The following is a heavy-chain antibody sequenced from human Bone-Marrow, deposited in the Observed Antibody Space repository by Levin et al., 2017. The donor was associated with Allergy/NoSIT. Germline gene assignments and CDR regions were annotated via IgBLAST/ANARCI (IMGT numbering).Heavy chain of an antibody. CDR3: ARDRRSAWGNFDF. V-gene: IGHV4-38-2*02. J-gene: IGHJ4*02. Sequence: SETLSLTCSVSGYSINSGYNWAWIRQSPGRGLECIGSIYHRDIVYYNPSFEGRVHISVDASKHQFSLSLNSVTVADPAMYYCARDRRSAWGNFDFWGQGVLVSVSA. D-gene: IGHD7-27*01. CDR2: IYHRDIV. CDR1: GYSINSGYN.